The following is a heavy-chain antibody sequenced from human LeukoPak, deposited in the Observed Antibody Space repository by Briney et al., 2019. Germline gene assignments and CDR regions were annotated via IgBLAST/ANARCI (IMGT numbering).Heavy chain of an antibody. CDR1: GGSFSGYY. CDR3: ARDVRNCSGGSCYYYFDY. J-gene: IGHJ4*02. Sequence: SETLSLTCAVYGGSFSGYYWSWIRQPPGKGPEWIGEINHSGSTNYNPSLKSRVTISVDTSKNQFSLKLSSVTAADTAVYYCARDVRNCSGGSCYYYFDYWGQGTLVTVSS. CDR2: INHSGST. D-gene: IGHD2-15*01. V-gene: IGHV4-34*01.